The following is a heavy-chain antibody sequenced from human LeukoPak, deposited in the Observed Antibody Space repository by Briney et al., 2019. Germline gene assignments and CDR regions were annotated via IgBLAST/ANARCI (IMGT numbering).Heavy chain of an antibody. Sequence: SETLSLTCTVSGGSISTYYWTWIRQPAGKGLEWIGRIYTGGSINYNPSLKSRVTMSIDTSKSQFSLKFTSVTAADTAVYYCARIMVVPAAISHFDYWGQGILVTVSS. J-gene: IGHJ4*02. D-gene: IGHD2-2*02. V-gene: IGHV4-4*07. CDR3: ARIMVVPAAISHFDY. CDR2: IYTGGSI. CDR1: GGSISTYY.